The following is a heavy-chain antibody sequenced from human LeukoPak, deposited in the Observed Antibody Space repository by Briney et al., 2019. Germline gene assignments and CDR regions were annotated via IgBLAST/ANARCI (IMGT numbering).Heavy chain of an antibody. J-gene: IGHJ4*02. CDR1: GFTFSSYS. CDR3: ARSIPYGTTWYGRSDY. Sequence: PGGSLRLSCAASGFTFSSYSMNWVRQAPGKGLEWVSSISSSSGYIYYADSVKGRFTISRDNALNSLYLQMNSLRAPDTAIYYCARSIPYGTTWYGRSDYWGQGTLVTVSS. D-gene: IGHD6-13*01. CDR2: ISSSSGYI. V-gene: IGHV3-21*04.